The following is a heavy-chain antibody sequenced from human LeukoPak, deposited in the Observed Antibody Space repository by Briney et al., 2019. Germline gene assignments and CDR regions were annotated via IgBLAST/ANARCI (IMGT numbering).Heavy chain of an antibody. Sequence: GRSLRLSCAASGFTFSSYGMHWVRQAPGKGLEWVAVIWYDGSNKYYADSVKGRFTISRDNSKNTLYLHMNSLRAEDTAVYYCARRASHFDAFDIWGQGTMVTVSS. D-gene: IGHD2-2*01. CDR1: GFTFSSYG. CDR3: ARRASHFDAFDI. J-gene: IGHJ3*02. V-gene: IGHV3-33*01. CDR2: IWYDGSNK.